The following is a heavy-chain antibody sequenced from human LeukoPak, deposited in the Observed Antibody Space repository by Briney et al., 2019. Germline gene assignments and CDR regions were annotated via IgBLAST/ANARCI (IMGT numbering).Heavy chain of an antibody. CDR1: GGSINRGSYY. Sequence: SQTLSLTCTVSGGSINRGSYYWTWIRQPAGKGLEWIGRIHTSGNINYNPSLKSRVTISLDTSKNQFSLKLSSVTAADTAVYYCARDSGPWDSSGYYAGDFDYWGQGTLVTVSS. V-gene: IGHV4-61*02. CDR2: IHTSGNI. D-gene: IGHD3-22*01. CDR3: ARDSGPWDSSGYYAGDFDY. J-gene: IGHJ4*02.